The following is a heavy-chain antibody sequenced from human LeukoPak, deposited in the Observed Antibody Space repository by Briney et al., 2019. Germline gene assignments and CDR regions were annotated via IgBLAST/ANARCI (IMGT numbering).Heavy chain of an antibody. Sequence: PSETLSLTCTVSGGSISSSSYYWGWIRQPPGKGLEWIGSIYYSGSTYYNPSPKSRVTISVDASKNQFSLKLSSVTAADTAVYYCARAGWNYDEGAFDYWGQGTLVTVSS. J-gene: IGHJ4*02. CDR2: IYYSGST. D-gene: IGHD1-7*01. CDR1: GGSISSSSYY. CDR3: ARAGWNYDEGAFDY. V-gene: IGHV4-39*07.